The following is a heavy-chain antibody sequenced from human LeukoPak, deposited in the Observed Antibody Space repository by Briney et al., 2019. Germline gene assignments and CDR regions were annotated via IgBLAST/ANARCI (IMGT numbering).Heavy chain of an antibody. CDR2: ISSSGTTV. CDR1: GFTFGTFE. D-gene: IGHD3-10*01. Sequence: PGGSLGLSCAASGFTFGTFELNWVRQAPGKGLEWVSYISSSGTTVYYADSVKGRFTISRDNARSALYLQMNSLRAEDTAVYYCAGGFGSYSPDYWGQGTLVTVSS. J-gene: IGHJ4*02. V-gene: IGHV3-48*03. CDR3: AGGFGSYSPDY.